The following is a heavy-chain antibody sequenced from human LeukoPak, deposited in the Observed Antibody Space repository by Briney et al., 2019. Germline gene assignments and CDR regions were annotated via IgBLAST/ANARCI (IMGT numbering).Heavy chain of an antibody. CDR1: GGTFGSYA. Sequence: SVKVSCKASGGTFGSYAISWVRQAPGQGLEWMGGIIPIFGTANYAQKFQGRVTIATDESTGTAYMELSSLRSEDTAVYYCARAPPVGPFDYWGQGTLVTVSS. CDR2: IIPIFGTA. CDR3: ARAPPVGPFDY. V-gene: IGHV1-69*05. J-gene: IGHJ4*02.